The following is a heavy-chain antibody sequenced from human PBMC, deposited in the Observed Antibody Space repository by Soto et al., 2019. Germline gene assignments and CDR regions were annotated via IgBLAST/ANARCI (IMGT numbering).Heavy chain of an antibody. V-gene: IGHV1-3*01. J-gene: IGHJ4*02. CDR3: AIDPDPPAAYFN. D-gene: IGHD1-26*01. CDR1: GYTFTSYA. Sequence: QVQLVQSGAEVKKPGDSVKVSCKASGYTFTSYAMHWVRQAPGQRLEWMGWINAGNGNTKYSQKFQGRVTITRDTSASTAYMERSRRRSEDTAVYYCAIDPDPPAAYFNWGQGTLVTVSS. CDR2: INAGNGNT.